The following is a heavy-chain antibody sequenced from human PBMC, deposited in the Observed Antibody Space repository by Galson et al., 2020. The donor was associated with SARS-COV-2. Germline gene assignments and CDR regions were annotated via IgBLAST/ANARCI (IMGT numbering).Heavy chain of an antibody. CDR1: GDSISSDY. V-gene: IGHV4-4*09. CDR2: IYNIGSS. J-gene: IGHJ4*02. Sequence: ETLSLTCTVSGDSISSDYWSWIRQPPGKGLEWIGYIYNIGSSNYKPSLKGRVTISADTSKNQFSLKLASVTAADTAVYYCAKLPGDSDYWGQGTLVTVSS. CDR3: AKLPGDSDY.